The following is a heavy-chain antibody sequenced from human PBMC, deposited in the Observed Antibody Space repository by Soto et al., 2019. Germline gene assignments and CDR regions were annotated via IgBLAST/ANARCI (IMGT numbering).Heavy chain of an antibody. CDR2: ISYDGSSK. CDR3: ARVRNPYDLWTGHYYYGMDV. J-gene: IGHJ6*02. D-gene: IGHD3-3*01. V-gene: IGHV3-30-3*01. Sequence: GGSLRLSCAASGFTFSSYAMHWVRQAPGKGLKWVAVISYDGSSKYYADSVKGRFTISRDNSKNTLYLQMNSLRAEDTAVYYCARVRNPYDLWTGHYYYGMDVWGQGTTVTVSS. CDR1: GFTFSSYA.